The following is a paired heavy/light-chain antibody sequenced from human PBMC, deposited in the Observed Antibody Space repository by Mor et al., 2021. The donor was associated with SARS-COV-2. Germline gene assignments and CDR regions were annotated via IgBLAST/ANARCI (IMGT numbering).Light chain of an antibody. Sequence: SYDLTQPPSVSVSPGQTASITCSGDKLGDKYGSWYQQKPGQSPVLVIYQDTKRPSGIPERFSGSNSGNTATLTISGTQAMDEADYYCQAWDSSVVFGGGTKLTVL. CDR1: KLGDKY. CDR3: QAWDSSVV. V-gene: IGLV3-1*01. J-gene: IGLJ3*02. CDR2: QDT.
Heavy chain of an antibody. Sequence: QVQLVQSGAEVKKPGASVKVSCKASGYTFTNYNMNWVRQATGQGLEWIGWMNPNSGNTGNAQKFQGRVTMTRNTSISTAYLELTSLSSEDTAVYYCARDFHYYDNSGDRSYELDPWGQGTLVTVSS. CDR2: MNPNSGNT. V-gene: IGHV1-8*01. CDR1: GYTFTNYN. D-gene: IGHD3-22*01. J-gene: IGHJ5*02. CDR3: ARDFHYYDNSGDRSYELDP.